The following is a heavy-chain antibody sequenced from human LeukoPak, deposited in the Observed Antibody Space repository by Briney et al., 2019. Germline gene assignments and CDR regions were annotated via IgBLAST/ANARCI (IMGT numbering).Heavy chain of an antibody. Sequence: SETLSLTCAVYGGSFSSGGYSWSWIRQPPGKGLEWIGYIYHSGSTYYNPSLKSRVTISVDRSKNQFSLKLSSVTAADTAVYYCARGPHYCSGGSCYRYYYYYYGMDVWGQGTTVTVSS. V-gene: IGHV4-30-2*01. CDR1: GGSFSSGGYS. J-gene: IGHJ6*02. CDR3: ARGPHYCSGGSCYRYYYYYYGMDV. D-gene: IGHD2-15*01. CDR2: IYHSGST.